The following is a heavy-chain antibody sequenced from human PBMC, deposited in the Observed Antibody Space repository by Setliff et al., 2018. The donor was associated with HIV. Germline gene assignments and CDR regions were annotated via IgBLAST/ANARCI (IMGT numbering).Heavy chain of an antibody. CDR2: IESKTDGGTT. CDR3: TTGLQHHSSGFDY. V-gene: IGHV3-15*04. CDR1: GITFSNAW. Sequence: GGSLRLSCAASGITFSNAWMSWVRQAPGKGLEWVGRIESKTDGGTTGHAAPVKGRFTISRDDSTNTLYLQMNSLKTEDPAVYYCTTGLQHHSSGFDYWGQGTLVTVSS. J-gene: IGHJ4*02. D-gene: IGHD6-19*01.